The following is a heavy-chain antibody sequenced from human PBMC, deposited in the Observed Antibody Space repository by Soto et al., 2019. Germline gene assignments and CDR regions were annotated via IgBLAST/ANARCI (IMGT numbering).Heavy chain of an antibody. Sequence: PSETLSLTCTVSGGSISSYYWSWIRQPAGKGLEWIGRIYTSGSTNYNPSLTSRVTMSVDTSKNQFSLKLSSVTAADTAVYYCARDKATMTTVFWFDPWGQGTLVTVSS. CDR3: ARDKATMTTVFWFDP. D-gene: IGHD4-4*01. CDR1: GGSISSYY. V-gene: IGHV4-4*07. CDR2: IYTSGST. J-gene: IGHJ5*02.